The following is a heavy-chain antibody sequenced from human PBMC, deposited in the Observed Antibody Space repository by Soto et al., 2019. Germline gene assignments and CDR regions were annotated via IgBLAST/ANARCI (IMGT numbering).Heavy chain of an antibody. V-gene: IGHV4-4*02. D-gene: IGHD5-12*01. CDR2: VAHSGST. CDR1: SDSIASSNW. Sequence: QVQLQESGPGLVKPSGTLSLTCAVSSDSIASSNWWSGVRQSPGKGLEWIGEVAHSGSTNYIPSLKSRVTISVDKSRNQFSLRLNSVTAADTAVYYCARNRYGGYDFAYWGQGTLVTVSS. J-gene: IGHJ4*02. CDR3: ARNRYGGYDFAY.